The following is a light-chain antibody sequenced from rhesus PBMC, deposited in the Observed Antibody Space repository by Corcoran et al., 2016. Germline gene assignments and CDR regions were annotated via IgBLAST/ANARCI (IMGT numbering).Light chain of an antibody. J-gene: IGKJ3*01. V-gene: IGKV1-32*02. CDR2: YAN. CDR3: QQGNSNPFT. Sequence: DIQMSQSPSSLSASVGDRVTITCRASQGSSSYLNWYQQKPGKAPKLLIYYANSLASGVPSRFSGSGSWTDFTLTISSLQPEDFATYYCQQGNSNPFTFGPWTKLDI. CDR1: QGSSSY.